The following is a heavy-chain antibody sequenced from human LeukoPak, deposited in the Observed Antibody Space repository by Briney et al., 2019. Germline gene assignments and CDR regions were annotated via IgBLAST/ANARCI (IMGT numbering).Heavy chain of an antibody. CDR3: ASQRGLLPLVYAFDI. Sequence: SETLSLTCTASGGSISSYYWSWIRQPPGKGLEWIGYIYTSGSTNYNPSLKSRVTISVDTSKNQFSLKLSSVTAADTAVYYCASQRGLLPLVYAFDIWGQGTMVTVSS. J-gene: IGHJ3*02. D-gene: IGHD2-15*01. V-gene: IGHV4-4*09. CDR2: IYTSGST. CDR1: GGSISSYY.